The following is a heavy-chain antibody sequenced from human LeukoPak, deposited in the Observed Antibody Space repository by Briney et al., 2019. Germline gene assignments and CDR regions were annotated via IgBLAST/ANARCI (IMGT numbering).Heavy chain of an antibody. D-gene: IGHD3-22*01. Sequence: GASVKASCKASGGTFSSYAISWVRQAPGQGLEWMGWISAYNGNTNYAQELQGRVTMTTDTSTSTAYMELRSLRSDDTAVYYCARITMIVVARNGYYFDYWGQGTLVTVSS. CDR1: GGTFSSYA. V-gene: IGHV1-18*01. CDR3: ARITMIVVARNGYYFDY. CDR2: ISAYNGNT. J-gene: IGHJ4*02.